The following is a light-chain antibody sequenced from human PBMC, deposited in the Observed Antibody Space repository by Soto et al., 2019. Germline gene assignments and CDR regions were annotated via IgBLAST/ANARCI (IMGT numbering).Light chain of an antibody. J-gene: IGLJ1*01. CDR2: DVS. CDR3: SSYTTSNTRQIV. CDR1: SSDVGGYNY. Sequence: QSVLTQPASVSGSPGQSITISCTGTSSDVGGYNYVSWYQQHPGKAPKFMIYDVSNRPSGVSNRFSGSKSGNTASLTISGLQAEDEXDYYCSSYTTSNTRQIVFGTGTKVTV. V-gene: IGLV2-14*01.